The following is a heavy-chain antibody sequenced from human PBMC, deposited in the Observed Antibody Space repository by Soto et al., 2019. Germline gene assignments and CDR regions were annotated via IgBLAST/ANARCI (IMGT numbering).Heavy chain of an antibody. J-gene: IGHJ4*02. CDR3: ARHVNLPLAGTGFDS. V-gene: IGHV4-30-2*01. D-gene: IGHD6-19*01. CDR1: GGSISSGNFS. Sequence: SETLSLTCTVSGGSISSGNFSWTWIRQPPGKGLEWIAYIFHTGSTFYNSSLKPRVSISVDRSKNQFSLKLKSVTETDTAVYYCARHVNLPLAGTGFDSWGRGTLVTVS. CDR2: IFHTGST.